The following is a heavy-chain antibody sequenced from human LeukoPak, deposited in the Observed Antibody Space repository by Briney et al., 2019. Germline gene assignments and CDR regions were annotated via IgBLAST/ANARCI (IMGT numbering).Heavy chain of an antibody. J-gene: IGHJ4*02. Sequence: PGGSLRLSCAASGFTFSSYVMSWVRQAPGKGLAWVSGITNSGGSTNYADSVKGRFTISRDNSKNTLYLQMNSLRAEDTAVCYCARGGSFDYWGQGTLVTVSS. CDR3: ARGGSFDY. V-gene: IGHV3-23*01. CDR2: ITNSGGST. CDR1: GFTFSSYV. D-gene: IGHD3-10*01.